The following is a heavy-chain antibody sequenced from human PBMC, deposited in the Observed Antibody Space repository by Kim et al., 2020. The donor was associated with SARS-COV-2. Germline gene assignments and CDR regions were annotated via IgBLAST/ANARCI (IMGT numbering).Heavy chain of an antibody. CDR2: IYYSGST. Sequence: SETLSLTCTVSGGSVSSGSYYWSWIRQPPGKGLEWIGYIYYSGSTNYNPSLKSRVTISVDTSKNQFSLKLSSVTAADTAVYYCARDDFWSGYRYGMDVWGQGTTVTVSS. V-gene: IGHV4-61*01. CDR1: GGSVSSGSYY. J-gene: IGHJ6*02. D-gene: IGHD3-3*01. CDR3: ARDDFWSGYRYGMDV.